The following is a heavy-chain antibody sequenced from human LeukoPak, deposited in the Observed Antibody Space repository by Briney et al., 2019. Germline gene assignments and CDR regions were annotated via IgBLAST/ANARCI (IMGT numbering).Heavy chain of an antibody. CDR3: ARDNSYSGYGPVGFKRKAYGMDV. V-gene: IGHV3-48*03. D-gene: IGHD5-12*01. CDR2: ISSSGSTI. CDR1: GFTFSSYE. Sequence: PGGSLRLSCAASGFTFSSYEMNWVRQAPGKGLEWVSYISSSGSTIYYADSVKGRFTISRDNAKNSLYLQMNSLRAEDTAVYYCARDNSYSGYGPVGFKRKAYGMDVWGQGTTVTVSS. J-gene: IGHJ6*02.